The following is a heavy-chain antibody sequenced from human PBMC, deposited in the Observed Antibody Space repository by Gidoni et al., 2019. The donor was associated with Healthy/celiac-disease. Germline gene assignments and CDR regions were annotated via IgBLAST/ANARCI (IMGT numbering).Heavy chain of an antibody. J-gene: IGHJ3*02. D-gene: IGHD3-16*01. CDR3: ARDMTGDAFDI. V-gene: IGHV3-21*01. CDR2: ISSSSSYI. Sequence: GRQAPGKGLEWVSSISSSSSYIYYADSVKGRFTISRDNAKDSLYLQRSSLRAEDTAVYYCARDMTGDAFDIWGQGTMVTVSS.